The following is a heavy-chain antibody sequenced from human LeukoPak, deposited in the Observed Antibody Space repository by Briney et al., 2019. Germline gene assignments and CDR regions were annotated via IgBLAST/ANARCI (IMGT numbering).Heavy chain of an antibody. V-gene: IGHV3-23*01. J-gene: IGHJ6*04. CDR3: AELGITMIGGV. CDR1: GFPFSSYA. D-gene: IGHD3-10*02. CDR2: ISHSGGTT. Sequence: PGGSLRLSCAASGFPFSSYAMSWVRQAPGKGLEWVSAISHSGGTTYYADSVKGRFTISRDNSKNTLYLQMHSLRAEDTAVYYCAELGITMIGGVWGKGTTVTISS.